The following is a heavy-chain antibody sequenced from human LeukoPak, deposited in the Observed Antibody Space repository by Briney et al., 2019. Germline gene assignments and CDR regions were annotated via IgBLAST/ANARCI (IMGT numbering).Heavy chain of an antibody. D-gene: IGHD4-17*01. CDR2: IGINGRSI. V-gene: IGHV3-23*01. J-gene: IGHJ4*02. Sequence: GWSLRRSCAASGFTLSNYAMSLVRQAPGKGLEWVSVIGINGRSIYYADFVKGRFTISRDNSKNTLYLQMNSLRVEDTALYFCAKSGYGDSAIFDYWGQGTLVTVSS. CDR1: GFTLSNYA. CDR3: AKSGYGDSAIFDY.